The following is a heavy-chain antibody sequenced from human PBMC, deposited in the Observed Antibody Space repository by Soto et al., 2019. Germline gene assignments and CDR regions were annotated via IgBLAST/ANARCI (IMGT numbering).Heavy chain of an antibody. CDR3: ARDQGDGYNRYYFDY. CDR2: IIPILGIA. CDR1: GGTFSSYT. V-gene: IGHV1-69*04. J-gene: IGHJ4*02. Sequence: SVKVSCKASGGTFSSYTISWVRQAPGQGLEWMGRIIPILGIANYAQKFQGRVTITADKSTSTAYMELSSLRSEDTAVYYCARDQGDGYNRYYFDYWGQGTLVTVSS. D-gene: IGHD5-12*01.